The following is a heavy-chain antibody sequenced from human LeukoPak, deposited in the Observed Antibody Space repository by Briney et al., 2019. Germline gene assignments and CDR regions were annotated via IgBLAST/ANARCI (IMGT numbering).Heavy chain of an antibody. CDR1: GYTFTSYG. V-gene: IGHV1-2*02. D-gene: IGHD4-17*01. Sequence: ASVKVSCKASGYTFTSYGISWVRQAPGQGLEWMGWINPNSGGTNYAQKFQGRVTMTRDTSISTAYMELSRLRSDDTAVYYCARSTTNDYWGQGTLVTVSS. J-gene: IGHJ4*02. CDR2: INPNSGGT. CDR3: ARSTTNDY.